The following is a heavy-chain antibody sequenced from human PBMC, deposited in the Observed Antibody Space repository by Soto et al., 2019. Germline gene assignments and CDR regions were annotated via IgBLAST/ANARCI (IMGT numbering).Heavy chain of an antibody. Sequence: ASVKVSCKASGYTFTSYYMHWVRQAPGQGLEWMGIINPSGGSTSYAQKFQGRVTMTRDDSMSTAYMELSSLRSEDTAVYYCARDWGPCSGYYPYWFDLWAQGNLVTVSS. V-gene: IGHV1-46*01. CDR3: ARDWGPCSGYYPYWFDL. J-gene: IGHJ5*02. CDR1: GYTFTSYY. CDR2: INPSGGST. D-gene: IGHD3-22*01.